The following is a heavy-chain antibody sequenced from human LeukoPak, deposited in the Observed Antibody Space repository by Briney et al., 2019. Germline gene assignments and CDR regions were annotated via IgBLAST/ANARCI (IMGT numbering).Heavy chain of an antibody. CDR1: GFTVSSNY. D-gene: IGHD3-3*01. CDR3: ARGRTIFGVVILPSEEMDV. V-gene: IGHV3-53*01. Sequence: GGSLRLSCAASGFTVSSNYMSWVRRAPGKGLEWVSVIYSGGSTHYADPVKGRFTISRDNSKNTLYLQMNSLRAEDTAVYYCARGRTIFGVVILPSEEMDVWGKGTTVTVSS. CDR2: IYSGGST. J-gene: IGHJ6*04.